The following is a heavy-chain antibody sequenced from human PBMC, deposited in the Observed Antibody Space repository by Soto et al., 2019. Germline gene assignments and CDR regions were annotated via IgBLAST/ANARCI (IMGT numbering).Heavy chain of an antibody. CDR1: GFTFSNYW. Sequence: EVQLVESGGGLVQPGGSVRLSCAASGFTFSNYWMHWVRQTLGKGLVWVSRVGSDGRGAIYAGSVKGRFTISRDNAKNTLYLQMDSLRVEDTAMYDCARDGFMHGPDMDQWGQGILVTVSS. CDR2: VGSDGRGA. V-gene: IGHV3-74*01. D-gene: IGHD3-16*01. J-gene: IGHJ4*02. CDR3: ARDGFMHGPDMDQ.